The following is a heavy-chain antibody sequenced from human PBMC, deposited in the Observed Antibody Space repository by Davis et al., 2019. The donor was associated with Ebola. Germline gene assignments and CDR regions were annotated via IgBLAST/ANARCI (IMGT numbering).Heavy chain of an antibody. J-gene: IGHJ4*02. CDR2: IYYSGVT. CDR3: ARESGGLDY. CDR1: GGSISSYY. D-gene: IGHD2-15*01. Sequence: MPSETLSLTCSVSGGSISSYYWSWIRQPPGKELEWIGYIYYSGVTYYNPSLKSRVTISVDTSKNQFSLKLSSVTAADAAVYYCARESGGLDYWGQGTLVTVSS. V-gene: IGHV4-59*01.